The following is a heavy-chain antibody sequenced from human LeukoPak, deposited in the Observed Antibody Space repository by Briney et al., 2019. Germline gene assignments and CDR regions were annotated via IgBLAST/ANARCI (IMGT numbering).Heavy chain of an antibody. V-gene: IGHV3-48*04. Sequence: GGSLSLSCAASGFTFSSYSMNWVRQAPGKGLEWVSYISSSSSTIYYADSVKGRFTISRDNAKNSLHLQMNSLRAEDTAVYYCARALGIAVAEYFDYWGQGTLVTVSS. CDR2: ISSSSSTI. D-gene: IGHD6-19*01. CDR3: ARALGIAVAEYFDY. J-gene: IGHJ4*02. CDR1: GFTFSSYS.